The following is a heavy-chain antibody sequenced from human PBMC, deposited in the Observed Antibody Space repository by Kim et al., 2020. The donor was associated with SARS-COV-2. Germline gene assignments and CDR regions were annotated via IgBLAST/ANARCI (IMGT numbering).Heavy chain of an antibody. V-gene: IGHV4-4*07. CDR1: GGSISSYY. CDR3: ARVLPQSGLAAAGTGWFDP. Sequence: SETLSLTCTVSGGSISSYYWSWIRQPAGKGLEWIGRIYTSGSTNYNPSLKSRVTMSVDTSKNQFSLKLSSVTAADTAVYYCARVLPQSGLAAAGTGWFDPWGQGTLVTVSS. CDR2: IYTSGST. J-gene: IGHJ5*02. D-gene: IGHD6-13*01.